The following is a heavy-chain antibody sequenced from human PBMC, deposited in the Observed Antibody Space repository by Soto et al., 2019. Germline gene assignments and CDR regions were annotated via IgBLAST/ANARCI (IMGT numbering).Heavy chain of an antibody. D-gene: IGHD2-2*01. J-gene: IGHJ6*03. CDR1: GFTFSNFA. V-gene: IGHV3-23*01. CDR2: ITGSTGTT. CDR3: AKDTSSSPYYMDV. Sequence: EVQVLESGGGSVQPGGSLRLSCAASGFTFSNFAMSWVRHAPGKGLEWVSEITGSTGTTYYADSVKGRFIISRDNSKNTVHLQMNSLVAEDTAVYYGAKDTSSSPYYMDVWGQGTTVTVSS.